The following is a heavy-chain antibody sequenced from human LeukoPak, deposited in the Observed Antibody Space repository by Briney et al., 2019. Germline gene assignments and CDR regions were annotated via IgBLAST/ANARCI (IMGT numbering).Heavy chain of an antibody. CDR3: ARVIFTGDDAFDI. V-gene: IGHV1-18*01. CDR1: GYTFTTSG. D-gene: IGHD3-16*01. CDR2: INVYNGNT. J-gene: IGHJ3*02. Sequence: ASVKVSCKASGYTFTTSGINWVRQAPGQGLEWMGCINVYNGNTNYAQKFQGRITMTRDTSTSTAYMELRSLKSDDTAVYYCARVIFTGDDAFDIWGQGTMVTVSS.